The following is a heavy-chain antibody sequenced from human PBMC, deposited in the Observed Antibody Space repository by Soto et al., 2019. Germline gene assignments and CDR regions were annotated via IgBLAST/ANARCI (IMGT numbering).Heavy chain of an antibody. CDR3: ARGTPITYWYFDL. Sequence: QVQLVQSGAEVKKPGASVKVSCKASGYTFTGYYMHWVRQAPGQGLEWMGWINPNSGDTNYAQKFQGWVTMTRDTSISTAYMELSRLRSDDTAVYYCARGTPITYWYFDLWGRGTLVTVSS. J-gene: IGHJ2*01. CDR2: INPNSGDT. V-gene: IGHV1-2*04. CDR1: GYTFTGYY. D-gene: IGHD5-12*01.